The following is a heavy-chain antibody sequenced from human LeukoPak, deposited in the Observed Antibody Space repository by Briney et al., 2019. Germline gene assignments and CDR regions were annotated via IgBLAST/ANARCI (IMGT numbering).Heavy chain of an antibody. CDR2: INPSGGST. V-gene: IGHV1-46*01. Sequence: ASVKVSCKASGYTFTSYYMCWVRQAPGQGLEWMGIINPSGGSTSYAQKFQGRVTMTRDTSTSTAYMELRSLRSDDTALYYCARVMHWDKPMARGRGMDVWGQGTTVTVSS. D-gene: IGHD5-18*01. CDR1: GYTFTSYY. J-gene: IGHJ6*02. CDR3: ARVMHWDKPMARGRGMDV.